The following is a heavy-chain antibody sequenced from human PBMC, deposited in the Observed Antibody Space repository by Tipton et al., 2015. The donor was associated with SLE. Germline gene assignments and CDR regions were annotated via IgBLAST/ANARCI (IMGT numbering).Heavy chain of an antibody. Sequence: TLSLTCIVSGCSISSYYWNWIRQPAGKGLEWIGYISYSGSTNYNPPVRSRVSISLDTSKNQFSLKLSSVTAADTALYYCARRIQESRYSLDNWFDPWGQGTLVTVSS. V-gene: IGHV4-59*12. CDR3: ARRIQESRYSLDNWFDP. CDR1: GCSISSYY. D-gene: IGHD2-15*01. J-gene: IGHJ5*02. CDR2: ISYSGST.